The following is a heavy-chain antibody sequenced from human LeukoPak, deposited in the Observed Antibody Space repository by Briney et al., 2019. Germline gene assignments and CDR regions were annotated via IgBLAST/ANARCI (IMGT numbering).Heavy chain of an antibody. CDR3: ARSFGDYDLDY. CDR2: MFYSGST. D-gene: IGHD4-17*01. CDR1: GGSISSSAYY. Sequence: SETLSLTCTVSGGSISSSAYYWGWIRQPPGKGLEWIGSMFYSGSTNYNPSLKSRVTMSVDTSKNQFSLKLSSVTAADTAVYYCARSFGDYDLDYWGQGTLVTVSS. J-gene: IGHJ4*02. V-gene: IGHV4-39*07.